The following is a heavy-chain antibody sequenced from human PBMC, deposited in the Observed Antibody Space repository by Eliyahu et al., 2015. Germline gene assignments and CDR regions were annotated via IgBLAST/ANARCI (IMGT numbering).Heavy chain of an antibody. CDR3: ARTSRYCGGDCYGLPPQTYYFDY. V-gene: IGHV4-4*07. Sequence: QVQLQESGPGLVKPSETLSLTCTVXGXSISSYYXSWIRQPAGKGLEWIGRXYXSGSTNYNPSLKSRVTMSVDTSKNQFSLKLSSVTAADTAVYYCARTSRYCGGDCYGLPPQTYYFDYWGQGTLVTVSS. D-gene: IGHD2-21*02. J-gene: IGHJ4*02. CDR1: GXSISSYY. CDR2: XYXSGST.